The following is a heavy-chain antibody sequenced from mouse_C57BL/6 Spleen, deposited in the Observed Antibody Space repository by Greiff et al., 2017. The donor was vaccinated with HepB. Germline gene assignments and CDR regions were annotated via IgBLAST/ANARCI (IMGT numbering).Heavy chain of an antibody. V-gene: IGHV3-1*01. D-gene: IGHD4-1*01. Sequence: VQLKESGPGMVKPSQSLSLTCTVTGYSITSGYDWHWIRHFPGNKLEWMGYISYSGSTNYNPSLKSRISITHDTSKNHFFLKLNSVTTEDTATYYCAREELGYFDYWGQGTTLTVSS. CDR3: AREELGYFDY. J-gene: IGHJ2*01. CDR1: GYSITSGYD. CDR2: ISYSGST.